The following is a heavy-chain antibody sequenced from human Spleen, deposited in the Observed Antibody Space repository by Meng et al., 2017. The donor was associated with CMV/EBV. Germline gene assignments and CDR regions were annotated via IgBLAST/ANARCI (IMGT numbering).Heavy chain of an antibody. CDR1: GVSISSYY. CDR3: SRDYCGGDCYSLGH. CDR2: IYYRGNT. D-gene: IGHD2-21*01. V-gene: IGHV4-59*01. J-gene: IGHJ1*01. Sequence: VSGVSISSYYWTWIRQPPGKGLEWIGYIYYRGNTNYNPSLKSRVTMSVDTSRNQFSLTLSSVTAADTAVYYCSRDYCGGDCYSLGHWGQGSLVTVSS.